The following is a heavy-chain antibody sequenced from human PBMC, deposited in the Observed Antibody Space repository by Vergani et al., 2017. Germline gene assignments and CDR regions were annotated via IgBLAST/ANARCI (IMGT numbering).Heavy chain of an antibody. D-gene: IGHD1-14*01. V-gene: IGHV4-61*02. CDR3: ATESTTSPLYFDY. CDR1: GGSISSGSYY. Sequence: QVQLQESGPGLVKPSQTLSLTCTVSGGSISSGSYYWSWIRQPAGKGLEWIGRIYTSASTDYNPSLKSRVTISVDTSKNQFSLRLSSVTAADTAVYYCATESTTSPLYFDYWGQGTLVTVSS. CDR2: IYTSAST. J-gene: IGHJ4*02.